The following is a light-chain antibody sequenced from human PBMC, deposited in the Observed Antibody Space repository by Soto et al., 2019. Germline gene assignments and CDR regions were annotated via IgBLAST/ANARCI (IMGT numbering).Light chain of an antibody. CDR3: QSYDSGLSAVV. V-gene: IGLV1-40*01. CDR1: SSNIGRNI. Sequence: QSVLTQPPSASGTPGQRVTIYCSGSSSNIGRNIVLWYQQVPGTAPKFLIYENTNRPSGVPDRFSGSKSGTSASLAITGLQAGDEADYYCQSYDSGLSAVVFGGGTKLTVL. J-gene: IGLJ2*01. CDR2: ENT.